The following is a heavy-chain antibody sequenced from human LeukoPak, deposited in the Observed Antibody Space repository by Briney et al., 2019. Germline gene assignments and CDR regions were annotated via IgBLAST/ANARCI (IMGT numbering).Heavy chain of an antibody. Sequence: ASVKVSCKASGYTFTGYYMHWVRQAPGQGLEWMGWINPNSGGTNYAQKFQGRVTMTRDTSISTAYMELSRLRSDDTALYYCARVPIVVVPAEWTDYWGQGTLVTVSS. CDR3: ARVPIVVVPAEWTDY. CDR1: GYTFTGYY. V-gene: IGHV1-2*02. CDR2: INPNSGGT. J-gene: IGHJ4*02. D-gene: IGHD2-2*01.